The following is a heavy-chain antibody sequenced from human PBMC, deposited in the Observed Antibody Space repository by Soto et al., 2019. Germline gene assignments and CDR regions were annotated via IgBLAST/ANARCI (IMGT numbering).Heavy chain of an antibody. D-gene: IGHD2-15*01. V-gene: IGHV2-5*02. J-gene: IGHJ5*02. CDR3: AHSKARFRTDCRGGTCYSLDP. CDR2: IYWDGDK. CDR1: GFSLSTNGVG. Sequence: QITLKESGPTLVKPTQTLTLTCTFSGFSLSTNGVGVGWIRQPPGKALEWLALIYWDGDKRYSPSLKSRLTITKDTSKNQVVLTMTNVDPVDTATYYCAHSKARFRTDCRGGTCYSLDPWGQGTLVTVSS.